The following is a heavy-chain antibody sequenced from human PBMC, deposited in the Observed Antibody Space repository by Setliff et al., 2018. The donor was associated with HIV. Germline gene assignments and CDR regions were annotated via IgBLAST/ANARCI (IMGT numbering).Heavy chain of an antibody. D-gene: IGHD2-21*02. CDR1: GYDFSSYS. CDR2: ISGLTGEV. V-gene: IGHV1-18*04. Sequence: ASVTVSCKASGYDFSSYSMMWVRQTPGQGLEWLGWISGLTGEVRLAKEFQGRVTLTTSAYTAYMELKSLRSEDRGVYYYARGGLGFLDWCLPDSWGQGTLVTVSS. J-gene: IGHJ4*02. CDR3: ARGGLGFLDWCLPDS.